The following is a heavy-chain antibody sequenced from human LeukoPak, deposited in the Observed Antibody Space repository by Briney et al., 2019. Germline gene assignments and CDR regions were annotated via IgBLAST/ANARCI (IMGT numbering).Heavy chain of an antibody. Sequence: AETLSLARTVSGGPISSDCCGWVRQPPGKGLGWLGYIYYSGSTNYNPSLKSRVIISVDTSKNQFFLKLRSVTAADTAVYYCARHHSYYDSSGYYLYCFDYWGQGTLVTVSS. CDR1: GGPISSDC. J-gene: IGHJ4*02. V-gene: IGHV4-59*08. CDR2: IYYSGST. CDR3: ARHHSYYDSSGYYLYCFDY. D-gene: IGHD3-22*01.